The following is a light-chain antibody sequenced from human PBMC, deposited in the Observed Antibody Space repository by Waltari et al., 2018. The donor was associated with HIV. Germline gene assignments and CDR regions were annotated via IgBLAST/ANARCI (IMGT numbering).Light chain of an antibody. CDR3: QSTDYDGTWV. V-gene: IGLV3-25*03. CDR1: ALPQQY. J-gene: IGLJ3*02. Sequence: SYDLTQTPSVSVSPGQTARINCSRGALPQQYSSWYRQKAGQAPILLIYKDIERSSGIPERISGSGSGTGVTLTITDVQAEDEGDYFCQSTDYDGTWVFGGGTKLTVL. CDR2: KDI.